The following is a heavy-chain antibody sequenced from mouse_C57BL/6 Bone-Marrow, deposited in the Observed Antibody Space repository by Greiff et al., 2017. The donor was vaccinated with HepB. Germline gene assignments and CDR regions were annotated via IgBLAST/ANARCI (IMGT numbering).Heavy chain of an antibody. Sequence: QVQLQQPGAELVRPGTSVKLSCKASGYTFTSFWMHWVKQRPGQGLEWIGVIDPSDSYTNYNQKFKGKATFTVDTSSTTAYMQLSSLTSEDSAVYYCASLLFITTAGFAYWGQGTLVTVSA. D-gene: IGHD1-1*01. CDR1: GYTFTSFW. V-gene: IGHV1-59*01. CDR2: IDPSDSYT. J-gene: IGHJ3*01. CDR3: ASLLFITTAGFAY.